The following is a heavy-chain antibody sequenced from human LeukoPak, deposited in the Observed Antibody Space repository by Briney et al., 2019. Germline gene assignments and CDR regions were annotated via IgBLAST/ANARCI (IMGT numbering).Heavy chain of an antibody. CDR3: AKDRYSSSPAAVDWYFDL. CDR1: GFTFDDYG. J-gene: IGHJ2*01. Sequence: GGSLRLSCAASGFTFDDYGMSWVRQAPGKGLEWVSAISGSGGNTYYADSVKGRFTISRDNSKNTLYLQMNSLRAEDTAVYYCAKDRYSSSPAAVDWYFDLWGRGTLVTVSS. CDR2: ISGSGGNT. D-gene: IGHD6-6*01. V-gene: IGHV3-23*01.